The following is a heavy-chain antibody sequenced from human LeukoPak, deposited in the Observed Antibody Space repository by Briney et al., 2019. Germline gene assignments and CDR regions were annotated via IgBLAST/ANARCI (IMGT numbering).Heavy chain of an antibody. CDR2: INTDGRTT. CDR1: GFPFNNYW. Sequence: PGGSLRLSCAASGFPFNNYWMHWVRQAPGKGLVWVSSINTDGRTTRYAASVQGRFTISRDNAKNTLYLQMNSLRAEDTAAYYCASAFTYVRLGDHWGQGTLVTVSS. J-gene: IGHJ4*01. D-gene: IGHD3-16*01. CDR3: ASAFTYVRLGDH. V-gene: IGHV3-74*01.